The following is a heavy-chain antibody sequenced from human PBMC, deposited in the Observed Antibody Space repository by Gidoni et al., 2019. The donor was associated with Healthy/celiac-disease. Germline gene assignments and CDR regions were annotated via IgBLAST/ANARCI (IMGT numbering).Heavy chain of an antibody. Sequence: QLQLQESGPGLVKPSETLSLTCTVSGGSISISSYYWGWIRKPPGKGLEWIGSIYYSGSTYYNPSLKSRVTISVETSKNQFSLKLSSVTAADTAVYYCARTYSSSVNWFDPWGQGTLVTVSS. J-gene: IGHJ5*02. D-gene: IGHD6-6*01. CDR2: IYYSGST. CDR3: ARTYSSSVNWFDP. V-gene: IGHV4-39*01. CDR1: GGSISISSYY.